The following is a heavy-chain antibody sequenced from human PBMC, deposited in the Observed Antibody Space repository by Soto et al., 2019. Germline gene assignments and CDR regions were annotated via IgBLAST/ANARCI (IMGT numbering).Heavy chain of an antibody. D-gene: IGHD3-10*01. Sequence: QVQLVQSGAEVKRPGSSVKVSCKASGDTFAFHSINWVRQAPGLGLEWMGRINPILSMSNYAQRFQGRVTMTADKSTSTDYMVLRSLRSEDTAIYYCATSYGSGYRAFDYWGQGALVTVSS. V-gene: IGHV1-69*02. J-gene: IGHJ4*02. CDR3: ATSYGSGYRAFDY. CDR1: GDTFAFHS. CDR2: INPILSMS.